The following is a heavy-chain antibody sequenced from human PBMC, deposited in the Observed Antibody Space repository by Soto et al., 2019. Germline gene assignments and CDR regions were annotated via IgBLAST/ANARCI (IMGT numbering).Heavy chain of an antibody. CDR2: TYYTGNT. Sequence: SRTCTVSYGSISNYYWNWIRQPPGKGLEWIGYTYYTGNTNSNPSLKSRVTLSLDTSKNQLSLKLTSVTPADTAVYYCARESDIPYGIDVWGQGTTVTV. V-gene: IGHV4-59*01. CDR3: ARESDIPYGIDV. CDR1: YGSISNYY. J-gene: IGHJ6*02.